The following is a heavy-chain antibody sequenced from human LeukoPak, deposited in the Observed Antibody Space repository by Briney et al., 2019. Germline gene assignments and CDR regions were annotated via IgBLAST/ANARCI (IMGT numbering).Heavy chain of an antibody. CDR1: GGSISSGSYY. V-gene: IGHV4-61*02. CDR2: IYTSGST. CDR3: AREYSSSWLHQFLDY. J-gene: IGHJ4*02. D-gene: IGHD6-13*01. Sequence: SETLSLTCTVSGGSISSGSYYWSWIRQPAGKGLEWIGRIYTSGSTNYNPSLKSRVTISVDTSKNQFSLKLSSVTAADTAVYYCAREYSSSWLHQFLDYWGQGTLVTVSS.